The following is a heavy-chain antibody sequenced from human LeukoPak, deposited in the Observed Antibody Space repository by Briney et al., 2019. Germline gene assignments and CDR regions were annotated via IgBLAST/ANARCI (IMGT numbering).Heavy chain of an antibody. V-gene: IGHV3-33*08. D-gene: IGHD3-22*01. CDR3: ARDLKWFLTPYGMDV. J-gene: IGHJ6*02. CDR2: IWYDGSNK. CDR1: GFTFSSYA. Sequence: PGGSLRLSCAASGFTFSSYAMSWVRQAPGKGLEWVAVIWYDGSNKYYADSVKGRFTISRDNSKNTLYLQMNSLRAEDTAVYYCARDLKWFLTPYGMDVWGQGTTVTVSS.